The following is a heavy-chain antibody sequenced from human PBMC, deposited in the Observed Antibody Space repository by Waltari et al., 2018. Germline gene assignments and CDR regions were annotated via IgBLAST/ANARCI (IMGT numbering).Heavy chain of an antibody. CDR2: IQQNGSEK. Sequence: EVQLVESGGDLVQPGGSLRFSCAASGFSFGPSWMTWVRQAPGKGLEWVGNIQQNGSEKWYADSVRGRFTISRDNAMNSLYLQMNSLRVEDTAVYYCARDLVATPPWGQGTLVTVSS. D-gene: IGHD2-21*02. V-gene: IGHV3-7*01. CDR1: GFSFGPSW. CDR3: ARDLVATPP. J-gene: IGHJ5*02.